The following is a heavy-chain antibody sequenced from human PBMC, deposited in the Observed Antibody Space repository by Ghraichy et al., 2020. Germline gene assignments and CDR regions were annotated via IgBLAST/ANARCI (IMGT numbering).Heavy chain of an antibody. CDR3: ASPTYGGKAAKGAFDI. D-gene: IGHD4-23*01. J-gene: IGHJ3*02. V-gene: IGHV1-69*13. CDR1: GGTFSSYA. Sequence: SVKVSCKASGGTFSSYAISWVRQAPGQGLEWMGGIIPIFGTANYAQKFQGRVTITADESTSTAYMELSSLRSEDTAVYYCASPTYGGKAAKGAFDIWGQGTMVTVSS. CDR2: IIPIFGTA.